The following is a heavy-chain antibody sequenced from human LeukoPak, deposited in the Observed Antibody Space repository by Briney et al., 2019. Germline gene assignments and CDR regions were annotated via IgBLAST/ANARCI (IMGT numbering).Heavy chain of an antibody. Sequence: PGGSLRLSCAVSGFSFTSYAMYWVRQAPGRGVEWVTIISCDGSNIHYADSVKGRFTVSRDNSRNTLSLQMNNLRPDDTAVYYCASGYSSGRSDYWGQGTLVTVSS. J-gene: IGHJ4*02. V-gene: IGHV3-30*04. D-gene: IGHD6-19*01. CDR3: ASGYSSGRSDY. CDR2: ISCDGSNI. CDR1: GFSFTSYA.